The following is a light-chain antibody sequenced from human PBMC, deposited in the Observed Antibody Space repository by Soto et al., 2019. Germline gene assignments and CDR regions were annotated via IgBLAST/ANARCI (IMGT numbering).Light chain of an antibody. J-gene: IGKJ4*01. CDR1: QSVNTY. Sequence: EIVLTQSPATLSLSPGERATLSCRASQSVNTYLAWYQQKPGQAPRLLIYDISNRATGIPARFSGSGYGTDFTLTISSLEPEDSAVYFCQQRSNWPWLTFGGGTRVEIK. CDR3: QQRSNWPWLT. CDR2: DIS. V-gene: IGKV3-11*01.